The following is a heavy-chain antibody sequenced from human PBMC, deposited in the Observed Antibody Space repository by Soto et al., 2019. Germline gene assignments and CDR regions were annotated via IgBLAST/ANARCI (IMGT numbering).Heavy chain of an antibody. J-gene: IGHJ6*02. Sequence: LRLSCVASGFSFSSYAFVWVRQAPGKGLDWVSAMGASDAFTYYADSVKGRFTISRDNSKNTLYLQMNGLRAEDTASYFCGGGLDLPPHKSHYGVDVWGQGTTVTVSS. CDR2: MGASDAFT. D-gene: IGHD3-16*01. CDR3: GGGLDLPPHKSHYGVDV. CDR1: GFSFSSYA. V-gene: IGHV3-23*01.